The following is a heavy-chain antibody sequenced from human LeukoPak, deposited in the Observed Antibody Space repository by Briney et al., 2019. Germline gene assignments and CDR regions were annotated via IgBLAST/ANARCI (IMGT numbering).Heavy chain of an antibody. D-gene: IGHD2-15*01. CDR3: ARGSLSVVAASWFDP. Sequence: SETLSLTCTVSGGSISSSSYYWGWIRQPPGKGLEWIGSIYYSGSTYYNPSLKSRVTISVDTSKNQFPLKLSSVTAADTAVYYCARGSLSVVAASWFDPWGQGTLVTVSS. V-gene: IGHV4-39*06. J-gene: IGHJ5*02. CDR2: IYYSGST. CDR1: GGSISSSSYY.